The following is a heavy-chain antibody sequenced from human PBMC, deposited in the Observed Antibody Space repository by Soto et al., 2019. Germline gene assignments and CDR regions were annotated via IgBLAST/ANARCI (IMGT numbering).Heavy chain of an antibody. CDR2: IKYSGTT. V-gene: IGHV4-39*07. CDR1: GGSISSSRCH. CDR3: VRRDPFRKVFDH. J-gene: IGHJ4*02. Sequence: SETLSLTCTVSGGSISSSRCHWGWIRQPPGKGLEWIASIKYSGTTFYNPSLKSRLTISTDTSKNQFSLRLDSVTAADTAMYYCVRRDPFRKVFDHWGPGILVTVSS.